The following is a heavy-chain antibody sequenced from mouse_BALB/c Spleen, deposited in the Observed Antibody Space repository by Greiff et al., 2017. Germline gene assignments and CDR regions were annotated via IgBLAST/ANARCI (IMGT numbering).Heavy chain of an antibody. CDR1: GFNITDTY. CDR2: IDPANGNT. Sequence: VQLQQSGAELVRSGASVKLSCTASGFNITDTYMHWVKQRPEQGLEWIGRIDPANGNTKYDPKFQGKATITADTSSNTAYLQLSSLTSEDTAVYYCARSRGDGFAYWGQGTLVTVSA. CDR3: ARSRGDGFAY. J-gene: IGHJ3*01. D-gene: IGHD3-3*01. V-gene: IGHV14-3*02.